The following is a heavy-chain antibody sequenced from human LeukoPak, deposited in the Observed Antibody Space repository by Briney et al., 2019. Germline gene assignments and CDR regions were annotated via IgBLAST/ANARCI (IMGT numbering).Heavy chain of an antibody. Sequence: GGSLRLSCAASGFTFSNYEMNWVRQAPGKGLEWVSYISSSGGTMYYADSVKGRFTISRDNAKNSLYLQMNSLRAEDTAVYYCARDQNYYGSGSQNYYYYYYMDVWGKGTTVTVSS. D-gene: IGHD3-10*01. V-gene: IGHV3-48*03. CDR1: GFTFSNYE. CDR2: ISSSGGTM. J-gene: IGHJ6*03. CDR3: ARDQNYYGSGSQNYYYYYYMDV.